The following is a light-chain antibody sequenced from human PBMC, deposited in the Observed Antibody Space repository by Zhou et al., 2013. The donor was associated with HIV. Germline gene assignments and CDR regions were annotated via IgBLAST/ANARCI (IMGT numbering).Light chain of an antibody. CDR1: QSISRKY. V-gene: IGKV3-20*01. CDR2: RAS. CDR3: QQYGSLPPT. J-gene: IGKJ2*01. Sequence: EIVLTQSPGTLSLSPGERASLSCRASQSISRKYLAWYQQKPGQAPRLLFYRASSRAAGIPDRFSGSESGTNFTLTISSLEPEDFAVYYCQQYGSLPPTFGQGTKLEIK.